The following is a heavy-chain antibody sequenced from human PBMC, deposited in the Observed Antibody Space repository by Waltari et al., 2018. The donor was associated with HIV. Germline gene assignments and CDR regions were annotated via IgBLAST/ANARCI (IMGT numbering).Heavy chain of an antibody. J-gene: IGHJ4*02. D-gene: IGHD3-22*01. V-gene: IGHV4-34*01. Sequence: QVQPQQWGAGLLKASETLSLTGAVPGGSLSTYYWSWIRQPPGKGLEWIGEINYSGSTNYNPSLKSRVTMSVDTSKKQFSLNLTSVTAADTAVYYCARGRYYNGSPLPLDQWGQGTLVTVSS. CDR1: GGSLSTYY. CDR3: ARGRYYNGSPLPLDQ. CDR2: INYSGST.